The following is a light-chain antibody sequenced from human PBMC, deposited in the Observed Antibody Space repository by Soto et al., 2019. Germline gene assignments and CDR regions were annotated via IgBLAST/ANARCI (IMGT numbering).Light chain of an antibody. V-gene: IGKV3-11*01. CDR3: QHRNNWLGT. J-gene: IGKJ3*01. CDR1: QSVCSF. Sequence: EIVLTQSPATLSLSPGERATLSCRASQSVCSFLAWYQQKSGQAPRLLIYDASNRAPGIPARFSGSGSGTDFTLTISSLEPEDFAVYYCQHRNNWLGTFGRGTKVDIK. CDR2: DAS.